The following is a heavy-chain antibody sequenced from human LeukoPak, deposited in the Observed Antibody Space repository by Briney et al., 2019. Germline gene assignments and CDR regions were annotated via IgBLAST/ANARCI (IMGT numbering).Heavy chain of an antibody. J-gene: IGHJ3*02. CDR1: GGSISSYY. CDR3: ARLYYDSNENAFDI. D-gene: IGHD3-22*01. CDR2: IYYSRST. V-gene: IGHV4-59*08. Sequence: SETLSHTRTYSGGSISSYYWSWIRQPPGKGLEWIGYIYYSRSTNYNPSLKSRVTISVDTSKNQFSLKLSSVTAADTAVYYCARLYYDSNENAFDIWGQGTMVTVSS.